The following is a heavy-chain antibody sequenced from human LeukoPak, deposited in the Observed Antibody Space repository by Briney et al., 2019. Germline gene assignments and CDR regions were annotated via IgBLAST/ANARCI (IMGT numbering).Heavy chain of an antibody. J-gene: IGHJ5*02. CDR3: ARGGFIAARLKGPSNWFDP. D-gene: IGHD6-6*01. V-gene: IGHV4-39*01. Sequence: SETLSLTCTVSGGSISSSSYYWGWIRQPPGKGLEWIGSIYYSGSTYYNPSLKSRVTISVDTSKNQFSLKLSSVTAADTAVYYCARGGFIAARLKGPSNWFDPWGQGTLVTVSS. CDR1: GGSISSSSYY. CDR2: IYYSGST.